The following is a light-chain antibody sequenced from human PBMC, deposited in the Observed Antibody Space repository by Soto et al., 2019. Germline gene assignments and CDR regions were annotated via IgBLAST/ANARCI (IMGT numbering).Light chain of an antibody. V-gene: IGKV3D-15*01. CDR1: QSADSN. Sequence: EIVLTQSPDTLSVSPGETASLSCGASQSADSNLAWYQQKPGQAPRLLMYRISARATGIPARFSGSGSGTEFTLTISSLQSEDAAVYYCQQHNNWPLTFGGGTKVDI. J-gene: IGKJ4*01. CDR3: QQHNNWPLT. CDR2: RIS.